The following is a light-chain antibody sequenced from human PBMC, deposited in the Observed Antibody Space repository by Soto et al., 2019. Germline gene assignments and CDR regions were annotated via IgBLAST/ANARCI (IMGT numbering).Light chain of an antibody. V-gene: IGLV1-44*01. CDR1: SSNIGTNA. CDR3: AAWDDSLSAWV. J-gene: IGLJ3*02. CDR2: TNN. Sequence: QSVLIQPPSASGTPGQRVTISCSGSSSNIGTNAVNWYLQLPGMAPKLLIHTNNQGPSGVPDRISGSKSGTSASLDISGLQSEDEADYYCAAWDDSLSAWVFGGGTKLTVL.